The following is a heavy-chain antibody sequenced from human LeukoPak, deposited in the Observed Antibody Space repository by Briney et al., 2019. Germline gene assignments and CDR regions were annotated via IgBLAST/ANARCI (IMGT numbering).Heavy chain of an antibody. CDR1: GGSISSGTYS. CDR3: AKVEAPYFFDY. V-gene: IGHV4-30-2*01. J-gene: IGHJ4*02. Sequence: SETLSLTCAVSGGSISSGTYSWSWIRQPPGKGLEYIGYISHSGSTSYNPSHKSRVTISVDTSKNQFSLMLSSVTAADTAVYYCAKVEAPYFFDYWGQGTLVTVSS. CDR2: ISHSGST.